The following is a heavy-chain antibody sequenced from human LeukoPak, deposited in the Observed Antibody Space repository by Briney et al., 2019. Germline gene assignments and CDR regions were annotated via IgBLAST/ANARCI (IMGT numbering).Heavy chain of an antibody. D-gene: IGHD3-22*01. V-gene: IGHV4-59*01. CDR3: ARMDYYDSSGYQDY. J-gene: IGHJ4*02. CDR2: IYYSGST. Sequence: SETLSLTCTVSGGSISSYYWSWIRQPPGKGLEWIGYIYYSGSTNYNPSLKSRVTISVDTSKNQFSLKLSSVTAADTAVYYCARMDYYDSSGYQDYWGQGTLVTVSS. CDR1: GGSISSYY.